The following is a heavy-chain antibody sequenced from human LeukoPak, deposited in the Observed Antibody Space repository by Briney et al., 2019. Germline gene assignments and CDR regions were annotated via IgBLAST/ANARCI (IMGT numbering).Heavy chain of an antibody. D-gene: IGHD3-9*01. J-gene: IGHJ6*03. CDR3: ARGRGDYDILTGYPYYYYYYMDV. V-gene: IGHV1-8*01. CDR2: MNPNSGNT. CDR1: GYTFTSYD. Sequence: ASVKVSCKASGYTFTSYDINWVRQATGQGLEWMGWMNPNSGNTGYAQKFQGRVTMTRNTSISTACMELSSLRSEDTAAYYCARGRGDYDILTGYPYYYYYYMDVWGKGTTVTVSS.